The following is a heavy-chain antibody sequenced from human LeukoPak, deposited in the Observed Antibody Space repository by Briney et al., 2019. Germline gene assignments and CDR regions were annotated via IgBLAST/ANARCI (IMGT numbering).Heavy chain of an antibody. CDR2: IYYSGST. CDR1: GGSISSYY. J-gene: IGHJ3*02. CDR3: ARAEWRDAFDI. D-gene: IGHD3-3*01. V-gene: IGHV4-59*01. Sequence: PSETLSLTCTVSGGSISSYYWSWLRQPPGKGLEWIGYIYYSGSTNYNPSLKSRVTISVDTSKNQFSLKLSSVTAADTAVYYCARAEWRDAFDIWGQGTMVTVSS.